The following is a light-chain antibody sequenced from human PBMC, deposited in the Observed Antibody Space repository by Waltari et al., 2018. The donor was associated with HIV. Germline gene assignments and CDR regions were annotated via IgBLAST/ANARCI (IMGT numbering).Light chain of an antibody. J-gene: IGLJ2*01. Sequence: SYELTQPPSVSVSPGQTASITCSGDKLGDKYAYWDQQKPGQSPVLVIYVDTKRPSGIPERFSGSNSGNTATLTISGTQAMDEADYYCQAWDSNTGVFGGGTKLTVL. CDR1: KLGDKY. CDR3: QAWDSNTGV. CDR2: VDT. V-gene: IGLV3-1*01.